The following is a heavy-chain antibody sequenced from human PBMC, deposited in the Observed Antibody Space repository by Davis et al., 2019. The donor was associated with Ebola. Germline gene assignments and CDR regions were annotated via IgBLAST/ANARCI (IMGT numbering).Heavy chain of an antibody. D-gene: IGHD6-13*01. CDR3: GRYSSSYYPVDY. CDR2: IKQDGSEK. Sequence: PGGSLRLSCAASGFTFSSYWMSWVRQAPGKGLEWVANIKQDGSEKYYVDSVKGRFTISRDNAKNSLFLQMSSLKAEDTAVYYCGRYSSSYYPVDYWGQGTLVTVSP. V-gene: IGHV3-7*01. CDR1: GFTFSSYW. J-gene: IGHJ4*02.